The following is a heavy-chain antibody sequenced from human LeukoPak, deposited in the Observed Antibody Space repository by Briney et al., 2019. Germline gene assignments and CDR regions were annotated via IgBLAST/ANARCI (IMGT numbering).Heavy chain of an antibody. CDR2: IKQVGREQ. CDR1: GFTFSSPW. J-gene: IGHJ3*02. V-gene: IGHV3-7*01. Sequence: GGFRRPSCAASGFTFSSPWMSWFRQAPGKGLGWVANIKQVGREQDYVGSVKGRFTISRDNPKNSLYLQMNSLRAEDTAVYYCAREYSYGYDAFDMWGQGTMVTVSS. CDR3: AREYSYGYDAFDM. D-gene: IGHD5-18*01.